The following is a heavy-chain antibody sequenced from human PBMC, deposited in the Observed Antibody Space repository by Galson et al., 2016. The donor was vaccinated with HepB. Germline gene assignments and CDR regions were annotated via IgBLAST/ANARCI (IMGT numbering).Heavy chain of an antibody. CDR2: IIPIFDTA. V-gene: IGHV1-69*13. D-gene: IGHD3-22*01. CDR1: GYNFINSY. Sequence: SVKVSCKASGYNFINSYMHWVRQAPGQVLEWMGGIIPIFDTANYAQKFQGRVTITADESTKTAYMELTSLRYDDTAVYYCAGAYYYDNTAYTTEWFDPWGQGTLVTVSS. J-gene: IGHJ5*02. CDR3: AGAYYYDNTAYTTEWFDP.